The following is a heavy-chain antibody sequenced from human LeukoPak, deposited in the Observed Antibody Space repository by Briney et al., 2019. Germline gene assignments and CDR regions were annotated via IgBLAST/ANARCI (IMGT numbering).Heavy chain of an antibody. CDR2: SSDSGGTT. V-gene: IGHV3-23*01. CDR3: TNDFDY. CDR1: GFTFSTYA. Sequence: GGSLRLSCAASGFTFSTYAMSWVRQAPGKGLEWVSISSDSGGTTYYADSVKGRFTISRDNSKNTLYLQMNSLRVEDTAVYYCTNDFDYWGREPWSPSPQ. J-gene: IGHJ4*02.